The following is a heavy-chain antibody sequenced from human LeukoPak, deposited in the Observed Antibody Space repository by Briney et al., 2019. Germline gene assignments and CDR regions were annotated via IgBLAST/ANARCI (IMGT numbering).Heavy chain of an antibody. CDR2: IYYSGST. Sequence: KASETLSLTCTVSGGSISSSSYYWGWIRQPPGKGLEWIGSIYYSGSTYYNPSLKSRVTISVDTSKNQFSLKLSSVTAADTAVYYCAGRSGYFDWLPSGYWGQGTLVTVSS. D-gene: IGHD3-9*01. J-gene: IGHJ4*02. CDR1: GGSISSSSYY. V-gene: IGHV4-39*01. CDR3: AGRSGYFDWLPSGY.